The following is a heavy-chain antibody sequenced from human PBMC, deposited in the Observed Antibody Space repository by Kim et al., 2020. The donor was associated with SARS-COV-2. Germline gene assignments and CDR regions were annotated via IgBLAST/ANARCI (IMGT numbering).Heavy chain of an antibody. D-gene: IGHD2-8*02. CDR2: IYYSGST. Sequence: SETLSLTCTVSGGSISSGGYYWSWIRQHPGKGLEWIGYIYYSGSTYYNPSLKSRVTISVDTSKNQFSLKLSSVTAADTAVYYCARGYCTGGVCYNPEIFDYWGQGTLVTVSS. J-gene: IGHJ4*02. CDR1: GGSISSGGYY. V-gene: IGHV4-31*03. CDR3: ARGYCTGGVCYNPEIFDY.